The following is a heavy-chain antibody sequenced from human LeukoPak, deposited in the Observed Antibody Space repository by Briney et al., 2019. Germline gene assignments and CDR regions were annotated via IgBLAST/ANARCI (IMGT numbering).Heavy chain of an antibody. D-gene: IGHD4-11*01. CDR3: ARDRESESDSEGDY. CDR1: GFTFSRFW. J-gene: IGHJ4*02. CDR2: IKQGGSEI. V-gene: IGHV3-7*01. Sequence: GGSLRLSCSASGFTFSRFWMSWVRQAPGKGLEYVALIKQGGSEIFHMDSVKGRFTISRDDATNSLYLQMNSLRVEDTALYYCARDRESESDSEGDYWGQGTLVTVSS.